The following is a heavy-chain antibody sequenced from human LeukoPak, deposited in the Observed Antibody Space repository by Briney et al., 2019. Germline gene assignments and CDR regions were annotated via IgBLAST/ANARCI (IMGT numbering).Heavy chain of an antibody. D-gene: IGHD1-7*01. CDR3: AREGPSPRTGTLDY. CDR1: GGTFSSYA. CDR2: INPSGGST. V-gene: IGHV1-46*01. Sequence: ASVKVSCKASGGTFSSYAISWVRQAPGQGLEWMGIINPSGGSTSYAQKFQGRVTMTRVTSTSTVYMELSSLRSEDTAVYYCAREGPSPRTGTLDYWGQGTLVTVSS. J-gene: IGHJ4*02.